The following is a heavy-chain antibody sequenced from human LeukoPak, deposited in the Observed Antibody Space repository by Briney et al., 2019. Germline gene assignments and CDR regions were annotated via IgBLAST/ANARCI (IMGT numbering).Heavy chain of an antibody. CDR1: GFTFSSYS. D-gene: IGHD2/OR15-2a*01. V-gene: IGHV3-21*01. CDR3: AGGLSPRTIDY. CDR2: ISSSSSYI. Sequence: GGSLRLSCAASGFTFSSYSMNWVRQAPGKGLEWVSSISSSSSYIYYADSVKGRFTISRDNAKNSLYLQMNSLRAEDTAVYYCAGGLSPRTIDYWGQGTLVTVSS. J-gene: IGHJ4*02.